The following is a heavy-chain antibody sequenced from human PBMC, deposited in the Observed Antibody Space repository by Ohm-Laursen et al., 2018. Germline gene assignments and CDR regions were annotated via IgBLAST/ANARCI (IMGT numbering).Heavy chain of an antibody. CDR1: GYTFTSYD. CDR3: AVKYSSSWYPNWFDP. CDR2: MNPNSGNT. D-gene: IGHD6-13*01. J-gene: IGHJ5*02. Sequence: ASVKASCKASGYTFTSYDINWVRQATGQGLEWMGWMNPNSGNTGYAQKFQGRVTMTRNTSISTAYMELSSLRSEDTAVYYCAVKYSSSWYPNWFDPWGQGTLVTVAS. V-gene: IGHV1-8*01.